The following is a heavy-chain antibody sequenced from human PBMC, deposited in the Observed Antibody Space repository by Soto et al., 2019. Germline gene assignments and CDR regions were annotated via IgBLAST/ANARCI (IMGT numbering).Heavy chain of an antibody. J-gene: IGHJ4*02. Sequence: SETLSLTCTVSGDSISTSSSYYWGWIRQPPGKGLEWIANMYYSGSTYYSPSLKSRVTISLETSKNQFSLKLSSVTAADTAVYYCARVRRANGYFYLDSWGQGALVTVSS. CDR2: MYYSGST. CDR3: ARVRRANGYFYLDS. CDR1: GDSISTSSSYY. D-gene: IGHD5-18*01. V-gene: IGHV4-39*01.